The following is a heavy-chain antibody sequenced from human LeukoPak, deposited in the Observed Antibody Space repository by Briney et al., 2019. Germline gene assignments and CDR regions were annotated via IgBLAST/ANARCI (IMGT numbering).Heavy chain of an antibody. CDR2: ISSSSTYI. CDR1: GFTFSSSS. CDR3: ARERVDYGDWSRYYHYGMDV. J-gene: IGHJ6*02. Sequence: GGSLRLSCAASGFTFSSSSINWVRRAPGKGPEWVSSISSSSTYIYYADSVRGRFTISRDNAKNSLYLQMNSLRAENTAVYYCARERVDYGDWSRYYHYGMDVWGQGTTVTVTS. D-gene: IGHD4-17*01. V-gene: IGHV3-21*01.